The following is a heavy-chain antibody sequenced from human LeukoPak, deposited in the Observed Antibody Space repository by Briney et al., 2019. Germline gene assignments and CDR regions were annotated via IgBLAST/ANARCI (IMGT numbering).Heavy chain of an antibody. CDR1: GGSPSPYY. V-gene: IGHV4-59*01. J-gene: IGHJ4*02. D-gene: IGHD1-1*01. Sequence: SETLSLTCIVSGGSPSPYYWSWIRQPPGKGLEWIGYIYYSGSTNYNPSLKSRVTMSVDTSKNQFSLKVRSVTAADTAFYYCARGGRRLDYWGQGILVTVSS. CDR2: IYYSGST. CDR3: ARGGRRLDY.